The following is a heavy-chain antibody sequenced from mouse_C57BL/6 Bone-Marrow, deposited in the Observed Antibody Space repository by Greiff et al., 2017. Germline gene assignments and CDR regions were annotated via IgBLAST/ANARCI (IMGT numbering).Heavy chain of an antibody. V-gene: IGHV1-55*01. CDR1: GYTFTSYW. CDR2: IYPGSGST. D-gene: IGHD2-5*01. CDR3: AREGYSNWGCAY. J-gene: IGHJ3*01. Sequence: QVQLKQPGAELVKPGASVKMSCKASGYTFTSYWITWVKQRPGQGLEWIGDIYPGSGSTNYNEKFKSKATLTVDTSSSTAYMQLSSLTSEDSAVYYCAREGYSNWGCAYWGQGTLVTVSA.